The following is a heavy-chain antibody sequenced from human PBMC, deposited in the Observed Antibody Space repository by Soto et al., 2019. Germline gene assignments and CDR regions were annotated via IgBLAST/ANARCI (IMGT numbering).Heavy chain of an antibody. J-gene: IGHJ4*02. V-gene: IGHV3-21*01. CDR1: GFTFSSYS. Sequence: EVQLVESGGGLVKPGGSLRLSCAASGFTFSSYSMNWVRQAPGKGLEWVSSISSSSSYIYYADSVKGRFTISRDNAKNSLYLQMNSLRAEDTAVYYCARDSYGSGSYYRILFDYWGQGTLVTVSS. CDR3: ARDSYGSGSYYRILFDY. D-gene: IGHD3-10*01. CDR2: ISSSSSYI.